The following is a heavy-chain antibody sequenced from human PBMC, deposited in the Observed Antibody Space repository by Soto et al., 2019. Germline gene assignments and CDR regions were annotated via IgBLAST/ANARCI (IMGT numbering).Heavy chain of an antibody. CDR2: LSSRGVGT. V-gene: IGHV3-23*01. CDR1: GFTFNSFA. Sequence: GGSLRLSCAASGFTFNSFAMTWVRQAPGKGLEWVSSLSSRGVGTYYADSVKGRFTISRDNSRNTLYLQMNSLRAEDTAVYYCAKARSWVPQLDYWGQGTLVTVSS. J-gene: IGHJ4*02. D-gene: IGHD5-18*01. CDR3: AKARSWVPQLDY.